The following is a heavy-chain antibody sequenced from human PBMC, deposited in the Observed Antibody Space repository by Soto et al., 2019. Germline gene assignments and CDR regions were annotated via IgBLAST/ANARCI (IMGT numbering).Heavy chain of an antibody. V-gene: IGHV1-8*01. J-gene: IGHJ4*01. CDR3: ARLAEYCNGIKCCSNFDF. Sequence: GASVKVSCKTSGYNFTNFDINWVRQAPGRGLVWMGWMNPSSGETGSAQNFQGRVTMTRDISTRTFFMQLTSLRSEDTAIYYCARLAEYCNGIKCCSNFDFWGRGTQVTVSS. CDR2: MNPSSGET. D-gene: IGHD2-15*01. CDR1: GYNFTNFD.